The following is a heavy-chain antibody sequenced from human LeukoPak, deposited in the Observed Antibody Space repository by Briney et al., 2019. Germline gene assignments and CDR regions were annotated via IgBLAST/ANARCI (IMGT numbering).Heavy chain of an antibody. Sequence: GASVKVSCKASGYTFTGYGISWVRQAPRQGLEWMGWISAHNGHTNYAQKLQGRVTMTTDTSTSTAYIELRSLRSDATAVYYCARVQWSVDSSGWYATGYWGQGTLVTVSS. V-gene: IGHV1-18*01. CDR2: ISAHNGHT. CDR3: ARVQWSVDSSGWYATGY. J-gene: IGHJ4*02. CDR1: GYTFTGYG. D-gene: IGHD6-19*01.